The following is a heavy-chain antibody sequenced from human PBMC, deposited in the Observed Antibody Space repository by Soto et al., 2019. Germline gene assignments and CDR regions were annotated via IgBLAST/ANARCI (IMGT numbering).Heavy chain of an antibody. CDR1: GFTFSSYG. J-gene: IGHJ6*02. CDR2: IRYDGSNK. D-gene: IGHD3-22*01. V-gene: IGHV3-33*01. Sequence: QVQLVESGGGVVQPGRSLRLSCAASGFTFSSYGMHWVRQAPGKGLEWVAVIRYDGSNKYYADSVKGRFTISRDNSKNTLYLQMNSLRAEDTAVYYCARDLTYYYDSSGYYYYYYGMDVWGQGTTVTVSS. CDR3: ARDLTYYYDSSGYYYYYYGMDV.